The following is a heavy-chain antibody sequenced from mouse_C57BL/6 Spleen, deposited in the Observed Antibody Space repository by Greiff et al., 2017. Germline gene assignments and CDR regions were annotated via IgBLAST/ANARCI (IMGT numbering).Heavy chain of an antibody. J-gene: IGHJ2*01. CDR2: INPSNGGT. CDR3: ARWGTTVAPFDY. Sequence: QVQLKQPGTELVKPGASVKLSCKASGYTFTSYWMHWVKQRPGQGLEWIGNINPSNGGTNYNEKFKSKATLTVDKSSSTAYMQLSSLTSEDSAVYYCARWGTTVAPFDYWGQGTTLTVSS. CDR1: GYTFTSYW. V-gene: IGHV1-53*01. D-gene: IGHD1-1*01.